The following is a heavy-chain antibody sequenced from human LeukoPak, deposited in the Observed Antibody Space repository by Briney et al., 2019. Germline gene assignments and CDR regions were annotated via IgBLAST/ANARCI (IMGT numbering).Heavy chain of an antibody. Sequence: NASETLSLTCSVSGYSVSSAYYGGGSRQPPGKGLEWIGTMYHSGNSYYNPSLQSRVTISVDTSKNQFSLKLTSVTAADTAVYYCARFATGGLYYSDYCGQGTLVIVSS. J-gene: IGHJ4*02. V-gene: IGHV4-38-2*01. D-gene: IGHD6-19*01. CDR1: GYSVSSAYY. CDR3: ARFATGGLYYSDY. CDR2: MYHSGNS.